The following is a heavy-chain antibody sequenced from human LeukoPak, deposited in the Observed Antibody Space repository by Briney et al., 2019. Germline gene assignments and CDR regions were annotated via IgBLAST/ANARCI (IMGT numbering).Heavy chain of an antibody. J-gene: IGHJ4*02. V-gene: IGHV3-7*01. CDR1: GFTFSSYW. CDR2: IKQNGSEK. D-gene: IGHD3-10*01. CDR3: ARGLEWFGELSDY. Sequence: GGSLRVSCAASGFTFSSYWMSWVRQAPGKGLEGVANIKQNGSEKYYVEYVKGRFTISRDNAKNSLYLQMNSLRTEDTAVYYCARGLEWFGELSDYWGQGTLVTVSS.